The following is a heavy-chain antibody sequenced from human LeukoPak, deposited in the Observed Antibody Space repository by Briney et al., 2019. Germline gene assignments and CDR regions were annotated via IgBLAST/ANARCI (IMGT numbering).Heavy chain of an antibody. CDR1: GYTVTSYG. CDR2: MSAYNGNT. Sequence: ASVKVSCKASGYTVTSYGISWMRQDPGQGLEWMGWMSAYNGNTNYAQKLQGRVTMTTDTSTSTAYMELRSLRSDDTAVYYCARDVKGIAAAGTGAFDIWGQGTMVTVSS. V-gene: IGHV1-18*04. CDR3: ARDVKGIAAAGTGAFDI. J-gene: IGHJ3*02. D-gene: IGHD6-13*01.